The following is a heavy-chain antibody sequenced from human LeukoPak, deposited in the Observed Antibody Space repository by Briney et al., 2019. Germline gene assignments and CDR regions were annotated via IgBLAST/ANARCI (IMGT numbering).Heavy chain of an antibody. J-gene: IGHJ4*02. V-gene: IGHV3-66*01. CDR3: ARDRAPAGTIDY. CDR1: GFTVSSNY. Sequence: GESPRLSCAASGFTVSSNYMSWVRQAPGKGLEWVSVIYSGGSTYYADSVKGRFTISRDNSKNTLYLQMNSLRAEDTAVYYCARDRAPAGTIDYWGQGTLVTVSS. CDR2: IYSGGST. D-gene: IGHD3-10*01.